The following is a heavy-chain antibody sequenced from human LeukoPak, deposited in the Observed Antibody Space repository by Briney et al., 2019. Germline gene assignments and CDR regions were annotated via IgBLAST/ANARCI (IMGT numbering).Heavy chain of an antibody. V-gene: IGHV4-4*07. Sequence: PSETLSLTCTVSGGSISSYYWSWIRQPAGKGLEWIGRIYTSGSTNYNPSLKSRVTMSVDTSKNQFSLKLSSVTVADTAVYYCARASSGRDYYYYGMDVWGQGTTVTVSS. CDR3: ARASSGRDYYYYGMDV. CDR1: GGSISSYY. J-gene: IGHJ6*02. D-gene: IGHD6-19*01. CDR2: IYTSGST.